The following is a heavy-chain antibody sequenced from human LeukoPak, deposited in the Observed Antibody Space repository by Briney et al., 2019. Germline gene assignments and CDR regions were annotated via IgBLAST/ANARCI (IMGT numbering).Heavy chain of an antibody. Sequence: GGSLRLSCAASGFTFSSYSMNWVRQAPGKGLEWVPYISSSSSTIYYADSVKGRFTISRDNAKNSLYLQMDSLRAEDTAVYYCARERGCSSTSCLDAFDIWGQGTMVTVSS. CDR3: ARERGCSSTSCLDAFDI. J-gene: IGHJ3*02. D-gene: IGHD2-2*01. CDR2: ISSSSSTI. V-gene: IGHV3-48*01. CDR1: GFTFSSYS.